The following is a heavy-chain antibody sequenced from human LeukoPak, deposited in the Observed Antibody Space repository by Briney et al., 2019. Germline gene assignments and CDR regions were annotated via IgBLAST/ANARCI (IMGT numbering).Heavy chain of an antibody. CDR1: GFTFSSYS. CDR3: ARDRLEMSRRGNFDY. V-gene: IGHV3-48*02. CDR2: ISSSGSTI. J-gene: IGHJ4*02. Sequence: GGSLRLSCAASGFTFSSYSMNWVRQAPGKGLEWISYISSSGSTINYADSVKGRFTISRDSAKNSLYLQMNSLRDEDTAVYYCARDRLEMSRRGNFDYWGQGTLVIVSS. D-gene: IGHD5-24*01.